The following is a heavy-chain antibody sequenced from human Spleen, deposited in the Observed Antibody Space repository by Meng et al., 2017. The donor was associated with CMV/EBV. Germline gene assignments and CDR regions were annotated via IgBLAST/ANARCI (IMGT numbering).Heavy chain of an antibody. CDR2: INPNTGGT. CDR1: GYTFTAYH. Sequence: ASVKVSCKASGYTFTAYHVHWVRHAPGQGLEWMGWINPNTGGTKYAQKFQGRVTMTRDTSISTAYMELSSLKPDGTAVYYCAILYSSSTGVDSWGQGTLVTVSS. D-gene: IGHD6-6*01. CDR3: AILYSSSTGVDS. V-gene: IGHV1-2*02. J-gene: IGHJ4*02.